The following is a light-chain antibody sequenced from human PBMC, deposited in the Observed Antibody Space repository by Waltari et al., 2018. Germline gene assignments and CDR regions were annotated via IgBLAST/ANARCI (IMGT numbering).Light chain of an antibody. CDR3: QSYDTTLSVV. J-gene: IGLJ2*01. CDR1: GSHIGAGYD. Sequence: QSVLTQPPSVSGAPGQRVPISCSGSGSHIGAGYDVHGYRQLPGKAPTLLIYGVNTRPPGVSDRFSGSQFDTSASLAIAGLQADDEADYYCQSYDTTLSVVFGGGTKLTVL. CDR2: GVN. V-gene: IGLV1-40*01.